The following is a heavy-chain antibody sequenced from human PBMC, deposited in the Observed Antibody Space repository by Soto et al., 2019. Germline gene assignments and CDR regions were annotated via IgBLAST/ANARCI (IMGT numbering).Heavy chain of an antibody. Sequence: QVQLVQSGAEVKKPGASARVSCKASGYTFTTYGMHWVRQAPGQRLEWMGWINGGNGNTAYSQKLQGRVRIMRDPSASTAYMELSSLRSEDTAVYYCAGEVVTTPFRNYYGMDVWGQGTTVTVSS. CDR2: INGGNGNT. CDR1: GYTFTTYG. D-gene: IGHD4-17*01. J-gene: IGHJ6*02. CDR3: AGEVVTTPFRNYYGMDV. V-gene: IGHV1-3*01.